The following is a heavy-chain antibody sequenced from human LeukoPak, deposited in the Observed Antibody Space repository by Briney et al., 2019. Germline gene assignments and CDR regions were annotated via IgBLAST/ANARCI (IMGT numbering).Heavy chain of an antibody. V-gene: IGHV1-69*05. CDR3: ARVDPSSSSQALDS. J-gene: IGHJ4*02. CDR1: GYTFTSYA. CDR2: IIPMFGTA. D-gene: IGHD6-6*01. Sequence: SVKVSCKASGYTFTSYAISWVRQAPGQGLEWMGGIIPMFGTATYAQKFQGRVTITTDESTSTAYMELSSLRSEDTAVYYCARVDPSSSSQALDSWGQGTLVTVSS.